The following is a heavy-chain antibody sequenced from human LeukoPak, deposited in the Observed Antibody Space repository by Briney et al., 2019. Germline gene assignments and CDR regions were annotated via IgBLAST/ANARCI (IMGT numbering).Heavy chain of an antibody. Sequence: PGGSLRLSCAASGFTVGSNYMNWVRQAPGKGLEWVSVIYSGGGTYYADSVKGRFTISRDNSKNTLYLQMNSLRAEDTAMCYCASLTGYSSSWYEFDYWGQGTLVTVSS. CDR2: IYSGGGT. CDR3: ASLTGYSSSWYEFDY. J-gene: IGHJ4*02. CDR1: GFTVGSNY. D-gene: IGHD6-13*01. V-gene: IGHV3-53*01.